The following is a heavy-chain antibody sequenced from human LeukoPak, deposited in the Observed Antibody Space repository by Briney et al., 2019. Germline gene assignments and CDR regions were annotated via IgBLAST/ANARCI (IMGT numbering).Heavy chain of an antibody. CDR2: INSDGSDT. Sequence: PGGSLRLSCAASGFTFSNYWMYWVRQAPGKGLVWVSRINSDGSDTTYADSVMGRFTISRDNAKNTLYLQMNTLRAEDTAVYYCARASDNYYDTSGYYYSDYWGQGALVTVSS. J-gene: IGHJ4*02. CDR3: ARASDNYYDTSGYYYSDY. D-gene: IGHD3-22*01. V-gene: IGHV3-74*01. CDR1: GFTFSNYW.